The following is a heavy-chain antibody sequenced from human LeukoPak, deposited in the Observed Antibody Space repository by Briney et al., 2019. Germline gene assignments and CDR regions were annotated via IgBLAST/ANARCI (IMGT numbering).Heavy chain of an antibody. CDR3: ARDYIVVQQPYGMDV. D-gene: IGHD2-15*01. CDR1: GFTFSSYA. CDR2: ISGSGGST. V-gene: IGHV3-23*01. Sequence: GGSLRLSCAASGFTFSSYAMGWVRQAPGKGLEWVSAISGSGGSTFYADSVKGRFTISRDNSKNTLYLQMNSLRAEDTAVYYCARDYIVVQQPYGMDVWGQGTTVTVSS. J-gene: IGHJ6*02.